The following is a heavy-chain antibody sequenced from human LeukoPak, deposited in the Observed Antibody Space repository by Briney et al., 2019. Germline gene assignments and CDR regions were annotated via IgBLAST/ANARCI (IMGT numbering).Heavy chain of an antibody. CDR2: ISGSGGST. Sequence: GGSLRLSCAASGFTFNTYAMSWVRQAPGKGLEWVSAISGSGGSTYYADSVKGRFTISRDNSKNTLYLQMNSLRAEDTAVYYCAKDVGYCSGGSCYLGWGQGTLVTVSS. CDR1: GFTFNTYA. V-gene: IGHV3-23*01. CDR3: AKDVGYCSGGSCYLG. J-gene: IGHJ4*02. D-gene: IGHD2-15*01.